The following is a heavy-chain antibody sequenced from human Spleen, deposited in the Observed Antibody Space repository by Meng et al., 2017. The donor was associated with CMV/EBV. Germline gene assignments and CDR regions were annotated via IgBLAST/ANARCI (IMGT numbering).Heavy chain of an antibody. D-gene: IGHD5-18*01. J-gene: IGHJ6*02. CDR1: GYAFTRYY. CDR3: ARAGYGDYYYGLDV. V-gene: IGHV1-46*01. Sequence: SVKVSCKASGYAFTRYYIHWVRQAPGHGPEGMGMINPSGGSTAYAQKFQGRVTMTRDTSTSTVYMELSSLRSEDTAVYYCARAGYGDYYYGLDVWGQGTTVTVSS. CDR2: INPSGGST.